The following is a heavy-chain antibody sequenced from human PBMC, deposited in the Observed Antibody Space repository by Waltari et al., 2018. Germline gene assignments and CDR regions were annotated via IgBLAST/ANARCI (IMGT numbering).Heavy chain of an antibody. D-gene: IGHD2-21*01. CDR1: GGSISSGGYY. J-gene: IGHJ4*02. CDR2: IYDSGST. V-gene: IGHV4-31*03. CDR3: ARGLDCGGDCYHKNFDY. Sequence: QVQLQESGPGLVKPSQTLSLTCTVSGGSISSGGYYWSWIRQHTGKGLEWIGYIYDSGSTYYNPSLKSRVTISVDTSKNQFSLKLSSVTAADTAGYYCARGLDCGGDCYHKNFDYWGQGTLVTVSS.